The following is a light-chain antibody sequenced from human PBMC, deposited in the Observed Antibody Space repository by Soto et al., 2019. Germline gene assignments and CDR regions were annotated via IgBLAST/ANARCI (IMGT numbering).Light chain of an antibody. CDR2: GAS. Sequence: EFVLPPSPGTMSFAPVEIAPLSCRASQTVRNNYLAWYQQKPGQAPRLLIYGASNRATGIPDRFSGSGSGTEFTLTLSRVEPDDFAVYYCQHFRACGQGTRREIK. J-gene: IGKJ5*01. V-gene: IGKV3-20*01. CDR3: QHFRA. CDR1: QTVRNNY.